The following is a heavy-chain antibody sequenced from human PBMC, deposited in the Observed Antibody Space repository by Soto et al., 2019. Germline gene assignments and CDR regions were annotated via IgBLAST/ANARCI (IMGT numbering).Heavy chain of an antibody. D-gene: IGHD4-17*01. Sequence: ASVKVSCKASGCTFTSYYMHWVRQAPGQGLEWMGIINPSGGSTSYAQKFQGRVTMTRDTSTSTVYMELSSLRSEDTAVYYCARDDYGDGTMGAFDIWGQGTMVTVSS. CDR2: INPSGGST. CDR1: GCTFTSYY. CDR3: ARDDYGDGTMGAFDI. V-gene: IGHV1-46*03. J-gene: IGHJ3*02.